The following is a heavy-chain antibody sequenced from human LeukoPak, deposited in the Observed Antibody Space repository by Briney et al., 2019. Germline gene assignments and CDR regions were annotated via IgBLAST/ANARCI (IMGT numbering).Heavy chain of an antibody. Sequence: GGSLRLSCAASGFTLSSYWMHWVRQAPGKGLVWVSHINNDESSTSYADSVRGRFTISRDNAKNTLYLQMNSLRTEDTAVYYCACYGIAPPYWGQGTLVTVSS. D-gene: IGHD2-15*01. J-gene: IGHJ4*02. CDR1: GFTLSSYW. CDR3: ACYGIAPPY. V-gene: IGHV3-74*01. CDR2: INNDESST.